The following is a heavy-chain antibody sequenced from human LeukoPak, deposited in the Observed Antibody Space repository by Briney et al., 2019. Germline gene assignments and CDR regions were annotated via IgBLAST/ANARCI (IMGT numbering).Heavy chain of an antibody. D-gene: IGHD3-9*01. J-gene: IGHJ4*02. Sequence: SETLSLTCTVSGGSISSSSYYWGWIRQPPGKGLEWFGSIYYSGSTYYNPSLKSRVTISVDTSKNQFSLKLSSVTAADTAVYYCVVLRYFDWSPTPGYWGQGTLVTVSS. CDR1: GGSISSSSYY. CDR3: VVLRYFDWSPTPGY. V-gene: IGHV4-39*01. CDR2: IYYSGST.